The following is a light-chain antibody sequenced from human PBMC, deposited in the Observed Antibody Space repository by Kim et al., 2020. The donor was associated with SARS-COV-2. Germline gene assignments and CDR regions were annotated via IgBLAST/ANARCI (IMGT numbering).Light chain of an antibody. CDR1: KLGEKY. V-gene: IGLV3-1*01. Sequence: SVSQGQTASITCSGDKLGEKYACWYQQKPGQSPVLVIYQDTKRPSGIPERFSGSNSGNTATLTISGTQAMDEADYYCQTWDSITVVFGGGTQLPS. CDR2: QDT. J-gene: IGLJ2*01. CDR3: QTWDSITVV.